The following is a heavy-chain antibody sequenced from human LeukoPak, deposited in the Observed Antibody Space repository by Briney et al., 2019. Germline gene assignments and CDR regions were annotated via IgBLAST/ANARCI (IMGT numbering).Heavy chain of an antibody. CDR2: INPSGGGT. V-gene: IGHV1-46*01. J-gene: IGHJ4*02. CDR1: GYTFTSYY. Sequence: ASVKVSCKASGYTFTSYYLHWVRQAPGQGLEWMGMINPSGGGTNYAQKFQGRVTMTRDTSTSTVYMELCSLRSEDTAVYYCAREFPGGYFDYWGQGTLVTVSS. CDR3: AREFPGGYFDY. D-gene: IGHD2-21*01.